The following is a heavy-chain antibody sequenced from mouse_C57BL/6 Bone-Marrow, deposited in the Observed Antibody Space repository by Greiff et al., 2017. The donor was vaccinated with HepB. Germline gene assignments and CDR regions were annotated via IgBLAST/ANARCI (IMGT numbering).Heavy chain of an antibody. J-gene: IGHJ3*01. D-gene: IGHD4-1*01. CDR2: IYPGSGNT. Sequence: VKLVESGPELVKPGASVKISCKASGYSFTSYYIHWVKQRPGQGLEWIGWIYPGSGNTKYNEKFKGKATLTADTSSSTAYMQLSSLTSEDSAVYYCARGKEFAYWGQGTLVTVSA. CDR3: ARGKEFAY. CDR1: GYSFTSYY. V-gene: IGHV1-66*01.